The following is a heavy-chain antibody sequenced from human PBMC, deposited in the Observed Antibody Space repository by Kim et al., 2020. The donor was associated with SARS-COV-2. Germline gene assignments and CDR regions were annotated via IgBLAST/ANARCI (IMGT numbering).Heavy chain of an antibody. CDR1: GYTFTRYT. V-gene: IGHV1-18*04. CDR3: ARVYDVDMLTGIYSFRFDY. J-gene: IGHJ4*02. Sequence: ASVKVSCKASGYTFTRYTISWVRQAPGQGLERMGWISAYNGNTHYAQKLQGRVTMTTDTSTSTAYMELRSLRSDDTAVYYCARVYDVDMLTGIYSFRFDYCGKGTLVTDPS. D-gene: IGHD3-9*01. CDR2: ISAYNGNT.